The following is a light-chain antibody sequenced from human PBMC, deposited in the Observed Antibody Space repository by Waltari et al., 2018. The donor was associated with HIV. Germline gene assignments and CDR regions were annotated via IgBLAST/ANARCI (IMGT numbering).Light chain of an antibody. CDR3: MQGTHWPPT. CDR2: KVS. CDR1: QSLVYSDGNTY. J-gene: IGKJ1*01. V-gene: IGKV2-30*01. Sequence: EVVVTQSPLSLPVNIGESAAISCRYGQSLVYSDGNTYLNWFHRRPGQSPRRLIYKVSKRDSGVPDRFRGSGSGTDFTLKISRVEAEDVGLYYCMQGTHWPPTFGQGTKVELK.